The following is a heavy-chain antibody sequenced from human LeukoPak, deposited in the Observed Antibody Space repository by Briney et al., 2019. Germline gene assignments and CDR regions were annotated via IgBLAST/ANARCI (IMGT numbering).Heavy chain of an antibody. CDR3: ARAEPGAAPFDY. V-gene: IGHV4-39*07. D-gene: IGHD4/OR15-4a*01. J-gene: IGHJ4*02. Sequence: SETLSLTCTVSGGSISSSSYYWAWIRQPPGKGLEWIGSLYDTGSAYYNPSLKSRVTISVDTSKNQFSLKLSSVTAADTAVYYCARAEPGAAPFDYWGQGTLVTVSS. CDR2: LYDTGSA. CDR1: GGSISSSSYY.